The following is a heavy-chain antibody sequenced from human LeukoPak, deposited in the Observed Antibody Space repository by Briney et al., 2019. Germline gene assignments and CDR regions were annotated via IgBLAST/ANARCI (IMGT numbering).Heavy chain of an antibody. CDR2: MNPNSGNT. D-gene: IGHD1-26*01. J-gene: IGHJ6*02. V-gene: IGHV1-8*01. CDR3: ASGSYSQFYYYYYGMDV. CDR1: GYTFTSYD. Sequence: GASVKVSCKASGYTFTSYDINWVRQATGQGLEWMGWMNPNSGNTGYAQKFQGRVTMTRNTSISTAYMELSSLRSEDTAVYYCASGSYSQFYYYYYGMDVWGQGTTVTVSS.